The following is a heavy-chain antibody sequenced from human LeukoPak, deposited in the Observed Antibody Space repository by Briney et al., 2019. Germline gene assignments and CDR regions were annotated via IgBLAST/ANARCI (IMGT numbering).Heavy chain of an antibody. D-gene: IGHD4-11*01. J-gene: IGHJ4*02. CDR1: GFTFSNYW. CDR2: IKGDGSEK. V-gene: IGHV3-7*01. CDR3: TGGHYSDYRN. Sequence: GGSLRLSCAASGFTFSNYWMNWVRQGPGEGLECVANIKGDGSEKYYVDSVKGRFTISRDNAKNSLYLQMHSLRAEDTAVYYCTGGHYSDYRNWGPGTLVTVSS.